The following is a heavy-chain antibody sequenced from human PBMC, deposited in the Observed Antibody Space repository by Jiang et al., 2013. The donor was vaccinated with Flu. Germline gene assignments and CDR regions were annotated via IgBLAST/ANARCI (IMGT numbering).Heavy chain of an antibody. CDR1: GGTFSSYA. Sequence: GAEVKKPGSSVKVSCEASGGTFSSYAITWVRQAPGQGLEWMGRIIPILGVVNYAQDFQDRVTITADKSTGAGYMEVSSLRTEDSAVYYCAKETIEMPTTDLVFNYHGMDVWGKGPRSPSPQ. CDR2: IIPILGVV. CDR3: AKETIEMPTTDLVFNYHGMDV. V-gene: IGHV1-69*04. J-gene: IGHJ6*01. D-gene: IGHD5-24*01.